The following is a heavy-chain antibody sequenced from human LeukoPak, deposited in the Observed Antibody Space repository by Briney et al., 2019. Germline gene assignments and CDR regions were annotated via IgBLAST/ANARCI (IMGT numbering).Heavy chain of an antibody. CDR1: GGSFSGYY. CDR3: AGRELPQYYYYGMAV. Sequence: SETLSLTCAVYGGSFSGYYWSWIRQPPGKGLEWIGEINHSGSTNYNPSLKSRVTISVDTSKNQFSLKLSSVTAADTAVYYCAGRELPQYYYYGMAVWGQGTTVTVSS. D-gene: IGHD1-7*01. CDR2: INHSGST. J-gene: IGHJ6*02. V-gene: IGHV4-34*01.